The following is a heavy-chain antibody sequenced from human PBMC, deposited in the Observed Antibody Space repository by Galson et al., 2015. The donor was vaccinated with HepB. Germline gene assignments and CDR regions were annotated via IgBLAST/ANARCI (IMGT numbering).Heavy chain of an antibody. CDR2: INHRGTT. J-gene: IGHJ6*03. Sequence: SETLSLTCAVYGASFSGYYWSWIRQPPGKGLEWIGEINHRGTTNYSPSLNMRGAISLDTSKNQFSLTLSSVTAADTAVYYCARVNSGSYWGDHYYMDVWGRGTTVTVSS. CDR1: GASFSGYY. V-gene: IGHV4-34*01. D-gene: IGHD1-26*01. CDR3: ARVNSGSYWGDHYYMDV.